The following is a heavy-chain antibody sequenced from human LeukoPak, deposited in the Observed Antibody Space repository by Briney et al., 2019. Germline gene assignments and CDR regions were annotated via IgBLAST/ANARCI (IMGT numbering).Heavy chain of an antibody. D-gene: IGHD2-15*01. Sequence: LSLTCTVSGGSISSGSYYWSWVRQAPGKGLEWVSAISGSGGSTYYADSVKGRFTISRDNSKNTLYLQMNSLRAEDTAVYYCAKQWTYCSGGSCYARAFDYWGQGTLVTVSS. CDR2: ISGSGGST. J-gene: IGHJ4*02. V-gene: IGHV3-23*01. CDR3: AKQWTYCSGGSCYARAFDY. CDR1: GGSISSGSYY.